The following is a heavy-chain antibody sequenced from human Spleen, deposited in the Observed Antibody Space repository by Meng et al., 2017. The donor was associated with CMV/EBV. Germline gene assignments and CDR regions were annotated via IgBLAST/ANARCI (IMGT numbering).Heavy chain of an antibody. CDR2: INHSGST. Sequence: SETLSLTCAVYGVSFSGYYWSWIRQPPGKGLEWIREINHSGSTNYNPSLKSRVTISVDTSKNQFSLKLSSVTAADTAVYYCARDRSLFGEKSYYYGMDVWGQGTTVTVS. CDR3: ARDRSLFGEKSYYYGMDV. V-gene: IGHV4-34*01. CDR1: GVSFSGYY. D-gene: IGHD3-3*01. J-gene: IGHJ6*02.